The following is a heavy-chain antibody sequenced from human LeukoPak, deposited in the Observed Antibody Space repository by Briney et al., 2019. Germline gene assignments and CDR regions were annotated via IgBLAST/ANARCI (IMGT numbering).Heavy chain of an antibody. CDR3: ARETTMVRGVIINDY. Sequence: GASVKVSCKASGYTFTSYYMHWVRQAPGQGLEWMGIINPSGGSTSYAQKFQGRVTMTRNTSISTAYMELSSLRSEDTAVYYCARETTMVRGVIINDYWGQGTLVTVSS. D-gene: IGHD3-10*01. V-gene: IGHV1-46*01. CDR1: GYTFTSYY. J-gene: IGHJ4*02. CDR2: INPSGGST.